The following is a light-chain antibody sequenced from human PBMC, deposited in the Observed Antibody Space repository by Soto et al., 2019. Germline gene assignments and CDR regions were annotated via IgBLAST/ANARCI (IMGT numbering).Light chain of an antibody. CDR1: QTVTNS. V-gene: IGKV3-15*01. CDR3: QQYSDWPLT. Sequence: EIVMTQSPVTVSLSLGETATLSCWASQTVTNSYVAWYQQKPGQAPRLLISGSSTRAARIPVRFRCSGSGTEFTLTISSLQSEDFAVYYCQQYSDWPLTFGGGTKLEIK. CDR2: GSS. J-gene: IGKJ4*01.